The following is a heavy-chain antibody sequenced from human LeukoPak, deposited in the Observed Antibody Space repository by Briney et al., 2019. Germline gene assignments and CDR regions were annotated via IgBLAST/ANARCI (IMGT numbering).Heavy chain of an antibody. Sequence: GGSLRLSCAASGFTVSSNYMSWVRQAPGKGLEWVSVIYSGGSTYYADSVKGRFTISRDNSKNTLYLQMNSLRAEDTAVYYCARELPGYSSSWLDYWGQGTLVTVSS. CDR1: GFTVSSNY. J-gene: IGHJ4*02. V-gene: IGHV3-66*01. CDR2: IYSGGST. D-gene: IGHD6-13*01. CDR3: ARELPGYSSSWLDY.